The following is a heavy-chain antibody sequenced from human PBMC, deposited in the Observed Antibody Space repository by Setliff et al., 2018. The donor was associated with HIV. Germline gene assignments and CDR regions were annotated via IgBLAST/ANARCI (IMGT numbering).Heavy chain of an antibody. CDR3: ARHPPYCSGGSCYRGRGYYFDY. J-gene: IGHJ4*02. V-gene: IGHV4-39*01. D-gene: IGHD2-15*01. CDR2: IYYSGST. Sequence: PSETLSLTCTVSGDSTSSSSSYWGWIRQPPGKGLEWIGSIYYSGSTYYNPSLKSRVTISVDTSKNQFSLKLNSVTAADTAMYYCARHPPYCSGGSCYRGRGYYFDYWGQGTLVTVSS. CDR1: GDSTSSSSSY.